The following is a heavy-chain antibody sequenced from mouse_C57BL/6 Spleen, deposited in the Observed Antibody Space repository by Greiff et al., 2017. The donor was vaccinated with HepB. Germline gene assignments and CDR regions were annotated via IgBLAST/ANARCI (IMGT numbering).Heavy chain of an antibody. J-gene: IGHJ1*03. CDR2: IWTGGGT. V-gene: IGHV2-9-1*01. CDR1: GFSLTSYA. CDR3: ARKSCGSSYWYFDV. Sequence: VKLQESGPGLVAPSQSLSITCTVSGFSLTSYAISWVRQPPGKGLEWLGVIWTGGGTNYNSALKSRLSISKDNSKSQVFLKMNSLQTDDTARYYCARKSCGSSYWYFDVWGTGTTVTVSS. D-gene: IGHD1-1*01.